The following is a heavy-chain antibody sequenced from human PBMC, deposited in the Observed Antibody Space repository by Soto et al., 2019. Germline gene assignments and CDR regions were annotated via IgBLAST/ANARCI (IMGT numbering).Heavy chain of an antibody. Sequence: QVQLVQSGPEVKKPGASVKVSCKASSYSFTSYGVSWVRQAPGQGLEWMGWISANSGNTDYAQKFRGRVTMTTETSTSTAYMDLRSLRSDDTAVYYCVRDPQRNDYWGQGTLVTVSS. CDR3: VRDPQRNDY. V-gene: IGHV1-18*04. CDR2: ISANSGNT. D-gene: IGHD6-25*01. J-gene: IGHJ4*02. CDR1: SYSFTSYG.